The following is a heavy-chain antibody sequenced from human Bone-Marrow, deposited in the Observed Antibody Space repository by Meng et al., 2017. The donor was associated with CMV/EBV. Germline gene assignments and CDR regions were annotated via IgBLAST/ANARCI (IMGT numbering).Heavy chain of an antibody. CDR1: GGSISSYY. Sequence: SETLSLTCTVSGGSISSYYWSWIRQPPGKGLEWIGEINHSGSTNYNPSLKSRVTISVDTSKNQFSLKLSSVTAADTAVYYCARGKWVGATSWIAFGYWGQGTLVTVSS. CDR2: INHSGST. V-gene: IGHV4-34*01. D-gene: IGHD1-26*01. CDR3: ARGKWVGATSWIAFGY. J-gene: IGHJ4*02.